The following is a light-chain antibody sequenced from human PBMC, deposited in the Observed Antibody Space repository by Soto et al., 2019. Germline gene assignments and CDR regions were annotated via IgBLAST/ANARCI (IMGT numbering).Light chain of an antibody. CDR3: CAFVRSNALL. CDR1: SSDVGSYNL. J-gene: IGLJ2*01. CDR2: EDN. Sequence: QSVLTQPASVSGSPGQSITISCTGTSSDVGSYNLVSWYQHHPGKAPKFIIYEDNKRPSGVSNRFSGSKSGNTASLTISGRQAEDEADYYCCAFVRSNALLFAGGTKLTVL. V-gene: IGLV2-23*01.